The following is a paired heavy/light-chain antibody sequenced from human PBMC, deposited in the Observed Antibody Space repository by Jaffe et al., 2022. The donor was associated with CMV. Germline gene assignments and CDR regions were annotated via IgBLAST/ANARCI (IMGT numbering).Light chain of an antibody. CDR1: ALPKQY. J-gene: IGLJ2*01. Sequence: SYELTQPPSVSVSPGQTARITCSGDALPKQYAYWYQQKPGQAPVLVIYKDSERPSGIPERFSGSSSGTTVTLTISGVQAEDEADYYCQSADSSGTYGDVVFGGGTKLTVL. CDR3: QSADSSGTYGDVV. V-gene: IGLV3-25*03. CDR2: KDS.
Heavy chain of an antibody. V-gene: IGHV1-2*02. CDR3: ASGYSYGYKSSYYYGMDV. CDR1: GYTFTGYY. J-gene: IGHJ6*02. Sequence: QVQLVQSGAEVKKPGASVKVSCKASGYTFTGYYMHWVRQAPGQGLEWMGWINPNSGGTNYAQKFQGRVTMTRDTSISTAYMELSRLRSDDTAVYYCASGYSYGYKSSYYYGMDVWGQGTTVTVSS. CDR2: INPNSGGT. D-gene: IGHD5-18*01.